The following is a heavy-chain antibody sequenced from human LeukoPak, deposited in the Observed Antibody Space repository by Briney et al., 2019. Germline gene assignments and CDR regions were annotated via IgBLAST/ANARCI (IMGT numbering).Heavy chain of an antibody. CDR3: ARAGYDFWSGFYYYYYMDV. Sequence: ASVKVSCKASGGTFISYAISWVRQAPGQGLEWMGGIIPIFGTANYAQKFQGRVTITTDESTSTAYMELSSLRSEDTAVYYCARAGYDFWSGFYYYYYMDVWGKGTTVTVSS. CDR2: IIPIFGTA. CDR1: GGTFISYA. V-gene: IGHV1-69*05. J-gene: IGHJ6*03. D-gene: IGHD3-3*01.